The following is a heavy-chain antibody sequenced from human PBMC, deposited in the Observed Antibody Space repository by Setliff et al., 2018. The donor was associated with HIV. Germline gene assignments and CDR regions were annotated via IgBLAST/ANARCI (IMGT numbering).Heavy chain of an antibody. CDR1: GYTLTEVS. V-gene: IGHV1-24*01. CDR3: ATDVGVVTAHNWFDP. CDR2: IIPILEKT. Sequence: ASVKVSCKVSGYTLTEVSIHWVRQAPGQGLEWLGGIIPILEKTNYAQKFQGRVTITADTSANTAYMELSSLRSDDTAVYYCATDVGVVTAHNWFDPWGQGTLVTVSS. D-gene: IGHD2-21*02. J-gene: IGHJ5*02.